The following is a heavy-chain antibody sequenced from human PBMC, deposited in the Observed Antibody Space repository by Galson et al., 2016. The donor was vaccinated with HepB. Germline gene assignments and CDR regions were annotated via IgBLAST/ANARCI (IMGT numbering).Heavy chain of an antibody. D-gene: IGHD6-13*01. CDR2: IKQDASER. J-gene: IGHJ4*02. Sequence: SLRLSCAASGFTFRSHWMSWVRQAPGKGLEWVANIKQDASERNYVDSVKGRFTISRDNAKNSLYLQMNSLRAEDTAIYYCANGYSSNWHPYYFDSWGQGTLVTVSS. V-gene: IGHV3-7*03. CDR1: GFTFRSHW. CDR3: ANGYSSNWHPYYFDS.